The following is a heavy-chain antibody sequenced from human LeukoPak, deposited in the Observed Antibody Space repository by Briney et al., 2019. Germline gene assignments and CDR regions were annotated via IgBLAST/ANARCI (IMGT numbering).Heavy chain of an antibody. D-gene: IGHD3-10*01. Sequence: PSETLSLTCAVYGGSFSGYYWSWIRQPPGKGLEWIGEINHSGSTNYNPSLKSRVTISVDTSKNQFSLKLSSVTAADTAVYYCARRLIWFGEFGHFDYWGQGTLVTVSS. J-gene: IGHJ4*02. CDR3: ARRLIWFGEFGHFDY. CDR1: GGSFSGYY. CDR2: INHSGST. V-gene: IGHV4-34*01.